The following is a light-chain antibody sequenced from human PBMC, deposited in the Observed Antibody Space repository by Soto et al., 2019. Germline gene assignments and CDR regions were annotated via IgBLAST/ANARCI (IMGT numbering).Light chain of an antibody. Sequence: EIVLTQSPGTLSLAPGERATLSCRASRSVTSTYVAWYQQRPGQAPRLLIYDASNRATGIPERFSGSGSGTDFSLTISRLEPEDFAVYYCQQYGRSPRTFGQGTRVEI. J-gene: IGKJ1*01. V-gene: IGKV3-20*01. CDR1: RSVTSTY. CDR3: QQYGRSPRT. CDR2: DAS.